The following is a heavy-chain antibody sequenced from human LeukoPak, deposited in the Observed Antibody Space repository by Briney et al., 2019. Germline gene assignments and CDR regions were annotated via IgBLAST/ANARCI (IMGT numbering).Heavy chain of an antibody. J-gene: IGHJ4*02. Sequence: GGSLRLSCASSGFTFSAYHMNWVRQAPGKGLEWISFISTDSGTLYYADSVKGRFTISRGNSKNTLYLQMDNLRVDDTAVYYCARDLSAAYDFWGQGILVTVSS. CDR3: ARDLSAAYDF. CDR1: GFTFSAYH. D-gene: IGHD2-21*01. V-gene: IGHV3-48*01. CDR2: ISTDSGTL.